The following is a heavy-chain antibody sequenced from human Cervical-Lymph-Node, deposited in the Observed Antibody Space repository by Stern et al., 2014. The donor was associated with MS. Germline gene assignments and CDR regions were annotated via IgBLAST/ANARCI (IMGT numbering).Heavy chain of an antibody. CDR3: TRDDYGERGWFDP. Sequence: QEQLQESGPGLVKPSGTLSLTCAVSGGSISSSNWWSWVRQPPGKGLEWIGEIYHSGSTNYNPSLKSRVTISVDKSKTQFSLKLSSVTAADTAVYYCTRDDYGERGWFDPWGQGTLVTVSS. CDR2: IYHSGST. CDR1: GGSISSSNW. V-gene: IGHV4-4*02. J-gene: IGHJ5*02. D-gene: IGHD4-17*01.